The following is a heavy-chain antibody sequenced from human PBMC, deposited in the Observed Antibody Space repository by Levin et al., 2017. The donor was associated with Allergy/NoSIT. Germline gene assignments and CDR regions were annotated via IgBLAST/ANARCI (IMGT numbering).Heavy chain of an antibody. Sequence: ASVKVSCAASGFAFSNYAMSWVRQAPGKGLEWVSTISGIDDATNYADSVKGRFTISRDHSKSTLFLQMNSLRAEDTAVYYCAKKFSFGSASYLYYFDYWGQGSLVTVSS. CDR3: AKKFSFGSASYLYYFDY. J-gene: IGHJ4*02. CDR1: GFAFSNYA. V-gene: IGHV3-23*01. D-gene: IGHD3-10*01. CDR2: ISGIDDAT.